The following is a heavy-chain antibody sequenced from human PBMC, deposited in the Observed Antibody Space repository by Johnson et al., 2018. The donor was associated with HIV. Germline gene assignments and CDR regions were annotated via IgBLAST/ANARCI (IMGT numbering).Heavy chain of an antibody. D-gene: IGHD6-19*01. V-gene: IGHV3-7*01. J-gene: IGHJ3*02. CDR3: ARRRVAGDDAFDM. CDR2: IKQDGSEK. Sequence: VQLVESGGGVVRPGGSLRLSCAASGFTFDDYGMSWVRQGPGKGLEWVANIKQDGSEKYYVDSVQGRFTISRDNAKNSLYLQMNSLRGEDTAVYYCARRRVAGDDAFDMWGQGTMVSVSS. CDR1: GFTFDDYG.